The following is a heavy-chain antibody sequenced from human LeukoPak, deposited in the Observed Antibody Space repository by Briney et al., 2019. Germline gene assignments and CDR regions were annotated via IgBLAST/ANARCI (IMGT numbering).Heavy chain of an antibody. CDR3: AKVWGSSGHCFDY. D-gene: IGHD6-19*01. V-gene: IGHV3-23*01. J-gene: IGHJ4*02. CDR1: GFTFSSYA. CDR2: ISGSGGST. Sequence: PGGSLRLSCAASGFTFSSYAMSWVRQAPGKGLEWVSAISGSGGSTYYADSVKGRFTISRDNSKNTLYLQMNSLGAEDTAVYYCAKVWGSSGHCFDYWGQGTLVTVSS.